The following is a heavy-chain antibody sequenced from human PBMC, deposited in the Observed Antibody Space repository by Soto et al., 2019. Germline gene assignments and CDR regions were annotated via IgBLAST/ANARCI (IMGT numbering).Heavy chain of an antibody. D-gene: IGHD3-10*01. V-gene: IGHV3-7*03. Sequence: XGSLIVSCAASGFTCSVYYMTWVRQAPGKGLEWVASIKNDGSEQYYVDSVKGRFTISRDNAKNSLYLQMNSLRAGDTALYYCSRENWFQDYWGQGNLVTVS. CDR2: IKNDGSEQ. J-gene: IGHJ4*02. CDR1: GFTCSVYY. CDR3: SRENWFQDY.